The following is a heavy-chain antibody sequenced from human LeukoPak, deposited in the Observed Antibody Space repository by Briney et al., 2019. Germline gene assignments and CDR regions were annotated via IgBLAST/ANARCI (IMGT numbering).Heavy chain of an antibody. CDR2: IWYDGSNK. V-gene: IGHV3-33*01. CDR3: ARESGVRFGPFDY. CDR1: GFTFSSYG. J-gene: IGHJ4*02. D-gene: IGHD3-3*01. Sequence: GGSLRLSCAASGFTFSSYGMHWVRQAPGKGLEWVAVIWYDGSNKYYADSVKGRFTISRDNSKNTLYLQMNSLRAEDTAVYYCARESGVRFGPFDYWGQGTLVTVSS.